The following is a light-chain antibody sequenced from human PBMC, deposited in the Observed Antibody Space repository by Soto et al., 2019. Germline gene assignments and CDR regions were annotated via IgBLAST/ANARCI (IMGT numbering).Light chain of an antibody. Sequence: QSALTQPASVSGSPGQSITISCTGTSSDVGGYDYVSWYQQHPGKTPKLIIYEVSNRPSGISNRFSGSKSAYTASLTISGLQTEVEADYYCSSYTSGSAGVFGGGTKLTVL. V-gene: IGLV2-14*01. CDR3: SSYTSGSAGV. CDR2: EVS. J-gene: IGLJ3*02. CDR1: SSDVGGYDY.